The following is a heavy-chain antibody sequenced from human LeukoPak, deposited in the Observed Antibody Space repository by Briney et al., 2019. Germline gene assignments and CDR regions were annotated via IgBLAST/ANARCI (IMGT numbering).Heavy chain of an antibody. CDR3: ARDPELGAFDI. CDR1: GYTLTSYD. J-gene: IGHJ3*02. V-gene: IGHV1-69*04. Sequence: SVKVSCKASGYTLTSYDINWVRQAPGQGLEWMGRIIPILGIANYAQKFQGRVTITADKSTSTAYMELSSLRSEDTAVYYCARDPELGAFDIWGQGTMVTVSS. D-gene: IGHD3-10*01. CDR2: IIPILGIA.